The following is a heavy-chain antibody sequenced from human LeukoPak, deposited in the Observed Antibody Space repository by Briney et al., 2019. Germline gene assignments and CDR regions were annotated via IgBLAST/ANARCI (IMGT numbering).Heavy chain of an antibody. J-gene: IGHJ4*02. D-gene: IGHD5-12*01. Sequence: GASVKVSCKASGYTFTGYYMHWVRQAPGQGLEWMGWINPNSGGTNYAQKFQGRVTMTRDTSISTAYMELSRLGSDDTAVYYCARPYSGYDLGAIDFDYWGQGTLVTVSS. CDR1: GYTFTGYY. CDR2: INPNSGGT. V-gene: IGHV1-2*02. CDR3: ARPYSGYDLGAIDFDY.